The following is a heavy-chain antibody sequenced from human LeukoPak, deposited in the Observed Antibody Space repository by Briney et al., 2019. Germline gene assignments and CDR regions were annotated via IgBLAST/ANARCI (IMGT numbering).Heavy chain of an antibody. CDR2: ISSSGSTI. D-gene: IGHD3-10*01. CDR3: ARGGYGSGKPKGIDY. V-gene: IGHV3-48*03. J-gene: IGHJ4*02. Sequence: GGSLRLSCAASGFTFSSYEMNWVRQAPGKGLEWVSYISSSGSTIYYADSVKGRFTISRDNAENSLYLQMNSLRVEDTAVYYCARGGYGSGKPKGIDYWGQGTLVTVSS. CDR1: GFTFSSYE.